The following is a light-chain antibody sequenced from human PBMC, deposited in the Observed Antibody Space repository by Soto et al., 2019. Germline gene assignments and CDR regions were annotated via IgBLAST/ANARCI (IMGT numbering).Light chain of an antibody. CDR1: QGINNY. CDR2: AAS. Sequence: DIQMTQSPSSLSASVGDSVTITCRASQGINNYLAWFQQRPGKVPKLLIYAASTLQSGVPSRFSGSRSGTDFTLTISSLQPEDVATYYCQKYNSAPLTFGRGTKVDIK. J-gene: IGKJ4*01. CDR3: QKYNSAPLT. V-gene: IGKV1-27*01.